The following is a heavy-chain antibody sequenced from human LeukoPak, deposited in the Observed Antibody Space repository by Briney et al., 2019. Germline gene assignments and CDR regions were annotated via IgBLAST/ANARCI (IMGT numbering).Heavy chain of an antibody. CDR1: GGSFSGYY. CDR2: INHSGST. V-gene: IGHV4-34*01. D-gene: IGHD3-10*01. Sequence: SETLSLTCAVYGGSFSGYYWSWIRQPPGKGLEWIGEINHSGSTNYNPSLKSRVTISVDTSKNQFSLKLSSVTAADTAVYYCARRGRGYYYYYYMDVWGKGTTVTVSS. CDR3: ARRGRGYYYYYYMDV. J-gene: IGHJ6*03.